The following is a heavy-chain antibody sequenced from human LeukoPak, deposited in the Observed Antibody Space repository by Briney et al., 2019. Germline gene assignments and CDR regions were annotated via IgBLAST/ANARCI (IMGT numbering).Heavy chain of an antibody. V-gene: IGHV4-39*01. CDR3: ATSGWYLLPGVY. D-gene: IGHD6-19*01. Sequence: PSGTLSLTCTVSGGSISSYYWGWIRQPPGKGLEWIGSIYYSGSTYYNPSLESRVTISVDTSKNQFSLKLSSVTAADTAVYYCATSGWYLLPGVYWGQGTLVTVSS. J-gene: IGHJ4*02. CDR1: GGSISSYY. CDR2: IYYSGST.